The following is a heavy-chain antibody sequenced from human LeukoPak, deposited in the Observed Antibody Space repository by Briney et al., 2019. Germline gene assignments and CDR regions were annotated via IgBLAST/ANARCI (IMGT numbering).Heavy chain of an antibody. J-gene: IGHJ5*02. CDR1: GFTFSDYY. CDR2: IYSSGSTM. Sequence: GGSLRLSCAASGFTFSDYYMSWIRQAPGKGLEWVSYIYSSGSTMYYADSVKGRFTISRDNAKNSLYLQMSSLRAEDTAVYYCARADEDPPGIAAAVWFDPWGQGTLVTVSS. D-gene: IGHD6-13*01. CDR3: ARADEDPPGIAAAVWFDP. V-gene: IGHV3-11*01.